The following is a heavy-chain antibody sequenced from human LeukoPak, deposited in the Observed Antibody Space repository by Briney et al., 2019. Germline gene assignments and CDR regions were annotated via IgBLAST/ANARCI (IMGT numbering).Heavy chain of an antibody. J-gene: IGHJ6*03. CDR2: ISSSSSYI. Sequence: GGSLRLSCAASGFTFSSYSMNWVRQAPGKGLEWVSSISSSSSYIYYADSVKGRFTISRDNAKNTLYLQMNSLRAEDTAVYYCARGVAVAGSLDYYYYMDVWGKGTTVIVSS. CDR3: ARGVAVAGSLDYYYYMDV. V-gene: IGHV3-21*01. CDR1: GFTFSSYS. D-gene: IGHD6-19*01.